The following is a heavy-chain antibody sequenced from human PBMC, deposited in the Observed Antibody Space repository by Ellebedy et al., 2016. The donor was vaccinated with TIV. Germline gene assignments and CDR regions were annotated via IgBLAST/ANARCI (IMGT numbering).Heavy chain of an antibody. V-gene: IGHV3-74*01. Sequence: PGGSLRLSCEASGFTFSDYWMHWVRQTPGKGLLWVSRINTDGTTTDYAESVKGRFTIPRDNAKNTRCLQMNNLRAEDTAVYYCVRADVIPRYGDNYDYWGQGTLVTVSS. CDR3: VRADVIPRYGDNYDY. D-gene: IGHD4-17*01. J-gene: IGHJ4*02. CDR1: GFTFSDYW. CDR2: INTDGTTT.